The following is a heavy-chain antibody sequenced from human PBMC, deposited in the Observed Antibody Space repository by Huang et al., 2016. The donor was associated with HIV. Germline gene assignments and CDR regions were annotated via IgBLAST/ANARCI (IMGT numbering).Heavy chain of an antibody. CDR2: ITDGINNR. CDR3: AKDADTSGYDVLGPFGS. D-gene: IGHD3-3*01. Sequence: EVLLLESGGGLVQPGGSLRLSCVASGFTFSSYAMSWVRQERGKGLEWVSGITDGINNRDYANSVKGRFAVSRDDSTNTLYLQMNSLRAEDTAVYYCAKDADTSGYDVLGPFGSWGQGTLVTVSS. J-gene: IGHJ4*02. V-gene: IGHV3-23*01. CDR1: GFTFSSYA.